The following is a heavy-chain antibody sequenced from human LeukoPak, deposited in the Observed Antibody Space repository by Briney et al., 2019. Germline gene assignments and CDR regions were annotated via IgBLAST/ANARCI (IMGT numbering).Heavy chain of an antibody. D-gene: IGHD1-26*01. V-gene: IGHV4-4*07. CDR1: GGSISSYY. CDR2: IYTSGST. Sequence: SETLPLTCTVSGGSISSYYWSWIRPPAGKGLEWIRRIYTSGSTNYNPSLKSRVTMSVDTSKNQFSLKLSSVTAADTAVYYCARELGYSGSYYLDYWGQGTLVTVSS. J-gene: IGHJ4*02. CDR3: ARELGYSGSYYLDY.